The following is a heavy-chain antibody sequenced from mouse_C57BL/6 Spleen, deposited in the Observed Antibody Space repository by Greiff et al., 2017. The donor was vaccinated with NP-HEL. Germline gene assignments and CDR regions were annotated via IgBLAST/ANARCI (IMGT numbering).Heavy chain of an antibody. CDR1: GYSITSGYY. CDR3: ARQPIDY. J-gene: IGHJ2*01. Sequence: DVQLQESGPGLVKPSQSLSLTCSVTGYSITSGYYWNWIRQFPGNKLEWMGYISYDGSNNYNPSLKNRISITRDTSKNQFFLKLNSVTTEDTATYYCARQPIDYWGQGTTLTVSS. V-gene: IGHV3-6*01. D-gene: IGHD5-1*01. CDR2: ISYDGSN.